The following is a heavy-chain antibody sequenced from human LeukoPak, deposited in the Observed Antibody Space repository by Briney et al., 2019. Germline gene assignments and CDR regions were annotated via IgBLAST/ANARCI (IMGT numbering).Heavy chain of an antibody. D-gene: IGHD3-10*01. CDR1: GFTFSSYS. Sequence: GSLRLSCAASGFTFSSYSMNWVRQAPGKGLEWVSYIGSSSTIYYADSVKGRFTISRDNAKNSLYLQMNSLRDEDTAVYYCARKYYGSGSYYVDYWGQGTLVTVSS. V-gene: IGHV3-48*02. CDR2: IGSSSTI. CDR3: ARKYYGSGSYYVDY. J-gene: IGHJ4*02.